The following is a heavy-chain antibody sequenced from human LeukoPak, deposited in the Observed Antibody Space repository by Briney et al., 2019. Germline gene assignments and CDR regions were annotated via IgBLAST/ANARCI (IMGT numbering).Heavy chain of an antibody. CDR3: ATDDYGDYNSAFDI. CDR2: ISTSGST. D-gene: IGHD4-17*01. Sequence: PSETLSLTCTVSGGSISSGSYYWSWIRQPAGKGLEWIGRISTSGSTIYNPSLKSRVTISADTSKNQFSLTLSSVTAADTAVYYCATDDYGDYNSAFDIWGQGTMVTVSS. J-gene: IGHJ3*02. V-gene: IGHV4-61*02. CDR1: GGSISSGSYY.